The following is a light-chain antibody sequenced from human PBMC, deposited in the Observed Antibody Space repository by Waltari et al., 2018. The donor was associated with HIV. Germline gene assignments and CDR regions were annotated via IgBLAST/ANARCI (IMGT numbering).Light chain of an antibody. CDR1: QGVTSTY. CDR3: QQYGISPYT. CDR2: DAS. J-gene: IGKJ2*01. Sequence: EIVLTQSPGTLSLSPGERATLSWRASQGVTSTYLAWYQQKPGQAPRLLMYDASSRATGTPDRFSGSGSGTDFTLTISRLEPGDFAVYYCQQYGISPYTFGQGTKLEI. V-gene: IGKV3-20*01.